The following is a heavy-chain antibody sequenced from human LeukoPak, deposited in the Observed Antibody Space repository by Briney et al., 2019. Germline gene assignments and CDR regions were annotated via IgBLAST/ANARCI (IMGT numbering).Heavy chain of an antibody. CDR3: ARESETSGWYDY. CDR2: ISGDGGST. CDR1: GXIFA. Sequence: GGSLRLSCAAPGXIFAIHWFRQAPGKGLEWVSLISGDGGSTFYADSVRGRFTISSDNTRKSLSLQMSSLRSEDTALYYCARESETSGWYDYWGQGTLVTVSS. J-gene: IGHJ4*02. D-gene: IGHD6-19*01. V-gene: IGHV3-43*02.